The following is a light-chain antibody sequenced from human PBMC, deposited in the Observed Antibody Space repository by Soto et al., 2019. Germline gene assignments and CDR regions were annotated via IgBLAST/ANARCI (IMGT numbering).Light chain of an antibody. V-gene: IGLV2-8*01. CDR2: EVS. CDR1: SSDVGGYNY. J-gene: IGLJ1*01. Sequence: QAVLTPPPSASGSPGQSVTISCTRTSSDVGGYNYVSWYQQHPGKAHKVIIYEVSKRPSGVPDRFSVSKSGNTAYLTVSGLQAEDEADYYCSSYAGSRNVFGTGTNVTVL. CDR3: SSYAGSRNV.